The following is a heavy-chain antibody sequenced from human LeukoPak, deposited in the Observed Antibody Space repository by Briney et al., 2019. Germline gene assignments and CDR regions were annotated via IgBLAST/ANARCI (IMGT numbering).Heavy chain of an antibody. CDR3: ARGGPGPISYFDY. Sequence: PGGSLRLSCTASGCTFSSYSMNWVRQAPGNVLAWVSSISSSSSYIYYADSVKGRFTISRDNAKNSLYLQMNSLRAEDTAVYYCARGGPGPISYFDYWGQGTLVTVSS. V-gene: IGHV3-21*01. J-gene: IGHJ4*02. CDR2: ISSSSSYI. D-gene: IGHD3-10*01. CDR1: GCTFSSYS.